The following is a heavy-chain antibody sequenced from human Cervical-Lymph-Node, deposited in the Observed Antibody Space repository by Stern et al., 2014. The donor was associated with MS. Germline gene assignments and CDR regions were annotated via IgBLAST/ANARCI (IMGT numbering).Heavy chain of an antibody. D-gene: IGHD2-8*02. CDR2: VYYSGAT. CDR1: GDSISSYTHY. Sequence: QLQLQESGPGLVKPSETLSLTCAVSGDSISSYTHYWAWIRQPPGKGLEWIGSVYYSGATYYNPSLKSPVTISVHTPKNPFSLGLNSVTAADTAVYYCAKHACTGAACPFDLWGQGTLVTVSS. V-gene: IGHV4-39*01. J-gene: IGHJ4*02. CDR3: AKHACTGAACPFDL.